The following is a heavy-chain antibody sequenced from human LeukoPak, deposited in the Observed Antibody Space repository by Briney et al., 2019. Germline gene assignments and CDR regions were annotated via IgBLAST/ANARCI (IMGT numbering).Heavy chain of an antibody. CDR1: GFTFSNYW. CDR3: ASFPGIAVAGTSYFDY. Sequence: PGGSLRLSCAASGFTFSNYWMSWVRQAPGKGLEWVANIREDGSEKYYVDSVKGQFTISRDNAKNSLFLQMDSLRAEDTAVYYCASFPGIAVAGTSYFDYWGQGTLVTVSS. J-gene: IGHJ4*02. D-gene: IGHD6-19*01. CDR2: IREDGSEK. V-gene: IGHV3-7*01.